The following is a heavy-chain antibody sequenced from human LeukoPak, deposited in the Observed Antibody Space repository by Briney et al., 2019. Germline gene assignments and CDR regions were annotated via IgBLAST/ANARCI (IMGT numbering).Heavy chain of an antibody. CDR2: ISSSSSYI. CDR1: GFTFSSYS. V-gene: IGHV3-21*01. Sequence: AGGSLRLSCAASGFTFSSYSMNWVRQAPGKGLEWVSSISSSSSYIYYADSVKGRFTISRDNAKNSLYLQMNSLRAEDTAVYYCATEGPIPQLVRDADYWGQGTLVTVSS. D-gene: IGHD6-13*01. CDR3: ATEGPIPQLVRDADY. J-gene: IGHJ4*02.